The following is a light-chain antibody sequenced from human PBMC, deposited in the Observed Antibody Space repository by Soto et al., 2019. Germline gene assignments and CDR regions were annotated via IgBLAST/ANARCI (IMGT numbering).Light chain of an antibody. CDR3: SSYTSSSTYV. CDR1: SNDVGRFDY. Sequence: QSVLTQPRSVSGSPGQSVTISCTGTSNDVGRFDYVSWYQQHPGKAPKLMIYEVSNRPSGVSNRFSGSKSGNTASLTISGLQAEDEADYYCSSYTSSSTYVFGTGTKVTVL. CDR2: EVS. V-gene: IGLV2-14*01. J-gene: IGLJ1*01.